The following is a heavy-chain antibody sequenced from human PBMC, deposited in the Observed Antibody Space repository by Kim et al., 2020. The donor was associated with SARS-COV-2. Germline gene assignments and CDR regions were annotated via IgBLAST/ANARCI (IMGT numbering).Heavy chain of an antibody. V-gene: IGHV3-73*01. CDR1: GFTFSGSA. D-gene: IGHD3-22*01. J-gene: IGHJ4*02. CDR2: IRSKANSYAT. Sequence: GGSLRLSCAASGFTFSGSAMHWVRQASGKGLEWVGRIRSKANSYATAYAASVKGRFTISRDDSKNTAYLQMNSLKTEDTAVYYCTQDDSSGYYGYWGQGTLVTVSS. CDR3: TQDDSSGYYGY.